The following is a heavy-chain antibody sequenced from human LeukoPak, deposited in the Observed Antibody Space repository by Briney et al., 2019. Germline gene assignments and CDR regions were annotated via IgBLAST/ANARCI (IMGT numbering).Heavy chain of an antibody. CDR3: AREMYSGMYNDAFVI. V-gene: IGHV3-53*01. CDR1: GFTVSSNY. Sequence: GGSLRLSCTASGFTVSSNYMSWVRQAPGKGLEWVSVIRSDGSTNHADSVKGRFTISRDNSKNTLYLQMNNLRAEDTAMYYCAREMYSGMYNDAFVIWGQGTKVTVSS. J-gene: IGHJ3*02. CDR2: IRSDGST. D-gene: IGHD1-26*01.